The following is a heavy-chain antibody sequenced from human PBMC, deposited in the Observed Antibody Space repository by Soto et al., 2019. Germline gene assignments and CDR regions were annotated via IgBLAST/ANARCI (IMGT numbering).Heavy chain of an antibody. CDR2: IYYSGST. Sequence: SETLSLTCTVSGGSISSSSYYWGWIRQPPGKGLEWIGSIYYSGSTYYNPSLKSRVTISVDTSKNQFSLKLSSVTAADTAVYYCARKKRLRDGYNTNWFEPWGQGTLVTVSS. V-gene: IGHV4-39*01. CDR1: GGSISSSSYY. CDR3: ARKKRLRDGYNTNWFEP. D-gene: IGHD5-12*01. J-gene: IGHJ5*02.